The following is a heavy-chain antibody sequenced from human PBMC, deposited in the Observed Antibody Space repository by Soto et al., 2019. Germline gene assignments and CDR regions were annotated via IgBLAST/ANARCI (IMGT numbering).Heavy chain of an antibody. Sequence: GSLRLSCAASGFTFSSYGMHWVRQAPGKGLEWVAVIWYDGSNKYYADSVKGRFTISRDNSKNTLYLQMNSLRAEDTAVYYCARDGRRYCSGGSCYYFDYWGQGTLVTVSS. CDR2: IWYDGSNK. CDR1: GFTFSSYG. D-gene: IGHD2-15*01. J-gene: IGHJ4*02. V-gene: IGHV3-33*01. CDR3: ARDGRRYCSGGSCYYFDY.